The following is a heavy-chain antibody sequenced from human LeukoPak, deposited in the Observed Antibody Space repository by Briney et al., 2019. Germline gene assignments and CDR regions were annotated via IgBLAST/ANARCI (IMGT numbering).Heavy chain of an antibody. Sequence: GGSLRLSCAASGFTFSSYGMHWVRQAPGKGLEWVAFMRYDGSNRNYADSVKGRFTISRDNSKNTLYLQMNSLRAEDTAVYYCAKSGEFQNNYYYYMDVWGKGTTVTVSS. CDR3: AKSGEFQNNYYYYMDV. V-gene: IGHV3-30*02. J-gene: IGHJ6*03. D-gene: IGHD3-10*01. CDR2: MRYDGSNR. CDR1: GFTFSSYG.